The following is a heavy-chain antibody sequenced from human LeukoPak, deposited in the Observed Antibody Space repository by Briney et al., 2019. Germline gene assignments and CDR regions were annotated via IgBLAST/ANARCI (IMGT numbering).Heavy chain of an antibody. J-gene: IGHJ4*02. V-gene: IGHV4-39*07. CDR3: ARESRGYSYGIATDY. CDR2: IYYSGST. D-gene: IGHD5-18*01. CDR1: GGSISSSSYY. Sequence: PSETLSLTCTVSGGSISSSSYYWGWIRQPPGKGLEWIGSIYYSGSTYYNPSLKSRVTISVDTSMNQFSLKLSSVTAADTAVYYCARESRGYSYGIATDYWGQGTLVTVSS.